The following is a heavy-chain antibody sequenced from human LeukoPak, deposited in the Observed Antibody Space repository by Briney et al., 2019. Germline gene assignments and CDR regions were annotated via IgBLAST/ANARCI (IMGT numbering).Heavy chain of an antibody. Sequence: GGSLRLSCAASGFSFSSYSMNWVRQAPGKGLEWVSSISASSIYIYYADSMKGRVTISRDNAKNSLYLEMNSLRAEDTAVYYCARDPTLRSSAYYYYYMDVWGKGTTVTVSS. D-gene: IGHD4-17*01. CDR3: ARDPTLRSSAYYYYYMDV. CDR2: ISASSIYI. CDR1: GFSFSSYS. V-gene: IGHV3-21*06. J-gene: IGHJ6*03.